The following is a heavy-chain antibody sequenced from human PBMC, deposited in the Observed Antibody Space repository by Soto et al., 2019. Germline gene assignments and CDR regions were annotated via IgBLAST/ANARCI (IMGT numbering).Heavy chain of an antibody. V-gene: IGHV1-18*04. J-gene: IGHJ6*02. D-gene: IGHD2-8*01. CDR3: VRDRCTTDRCYTHHFDV. CDR2: ISVYTGNT. CDR1: GYTFSAYG. Sequence: QVQLLQSGGEVTKPGASVKVSCKSSGYTFSAYGVSWVRQAPGQGLEWLGWISVYTGNTKQAQKFQYRVTLTTEASTGTAYLELRSLRSDDTAIYYCVRDRCTTDRCYTHHFDVWGQGTTVTVSS.